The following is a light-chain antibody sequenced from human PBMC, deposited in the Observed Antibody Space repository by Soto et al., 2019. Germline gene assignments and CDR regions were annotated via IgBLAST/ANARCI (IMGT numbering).Light chain of an antibody. CDR1: SSNIGSNS. V-gene: IGLV1-44*01. CDR3: AAWDDGLSCYV. Sequence: QSVLTQPPSASGTPGQRVTISCSGTSSNIGSNSVNWYQQLPGTAPKLLIYTNNQRPSGVPARFSGSKSGTSASLAISGLQSADEGDYYFAAWDDGLSCYVFGTGTKLTVL. J-gene: IGLJ1*01. CDR2: TNN.